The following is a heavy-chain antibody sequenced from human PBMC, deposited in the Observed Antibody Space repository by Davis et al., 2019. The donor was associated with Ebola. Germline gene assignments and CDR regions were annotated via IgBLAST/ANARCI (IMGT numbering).Heavy chain of an antibody. Sequence: HSQTLSLTCAISGDSVSTAGWNWIRQSPSRGLEWLGRTYYTFKWFNDYAVSVKSRITINPDPSENQFSLQLNSVTPEDTALYYCARGWLRGGMDVWGEGTTVTVSS. CDR2: TYYTFKWFN. D-gene: IGHD5-18*01. CDR3: ARGWLRGGMDV. J-gene: IGHJ6*04. CDR1: GDSVSTAG. V-gene: IGHV6-1*01.